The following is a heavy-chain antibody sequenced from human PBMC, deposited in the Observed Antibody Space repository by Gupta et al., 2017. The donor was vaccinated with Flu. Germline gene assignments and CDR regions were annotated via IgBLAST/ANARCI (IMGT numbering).Heavy chain of an antibody. CDR3: ARAAYCSTTSCFQPCDH. CDR2: INPYSGGT. J-gene: IGHJ4*02. V-gene: IGHV1-2*06. D-gene: IGHD2-2*01. Sequence: NWVQRAPGQGLEWMGRINPYSGGTKYAQKFQGRVALTRDTSISTAYMELTRLRSDDTAVYFCARAAYCSTTSCFQPCDHWGQGTLVTVSS.